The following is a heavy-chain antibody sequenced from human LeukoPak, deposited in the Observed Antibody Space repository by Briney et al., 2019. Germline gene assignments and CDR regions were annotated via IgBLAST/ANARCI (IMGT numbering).Heavy chain of an antibody. CDR3: ARGVGLSLDTAMVDSTLYYYYGMDV. Sequence: SETLSLTCTVSGGSISSGGYYWSWIRQHPGKGLEWIGYIYYSGSTYYNPSLKSRVTISVDTSKNQFSLKLSSVTAADTAVYYCARGVGLSLDTAMVDSTLYYYYGMDVWGQGTTVTVSS. V-gene: IGHV4-31*03. J-gene: IGHJ6*02. D-gene: IGHD5-18*01. CDR1: GGSISSGGYY. CDR2: IYYSGST.